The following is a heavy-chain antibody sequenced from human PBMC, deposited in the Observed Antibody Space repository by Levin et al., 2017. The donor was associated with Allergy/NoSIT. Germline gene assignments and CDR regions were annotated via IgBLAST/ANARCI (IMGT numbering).Heavy chain of an antibody. D-gene: IGHD2-2*01. V-gene: IGHV3-30-3*01. CDR3: ARDLIVVVPAAMYWHSYGEVYYYGMDV. J-gene: IGHJ6*02. Sequence: GGSLRLSCAASGFTFSSYAMHWVRQAPGKGLEWVAVISYDGSNKYYADSVKGRFTISRDNSKNTLYLQMNSLRAEDTAVYYCARDLIVVVPAAMYWHSYGEVYYYGMDVWGQGTTVTVSS. CDR1: GFTFSSYA. CDR2: ISYDGSNK.